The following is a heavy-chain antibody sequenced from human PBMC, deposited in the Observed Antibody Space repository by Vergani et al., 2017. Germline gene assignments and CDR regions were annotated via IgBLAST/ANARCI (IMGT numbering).Heavy chain of an antibody. Sequence: QVQLVESGGGVVQPGRSLRLSCAASGFTFSSYAMHWVRQAPGKGLEWVAVISYDGSNKYYADSVKGRFTISRDNSKNTLYLQMNSLRAEDTAVYYCARSDGSCVFYYYCMDVWGKGTTVTVSS. V-gene: IGHV3-30-3*01. CDR1: GFTFSSYA. J-gene: IGHJ6*03. D-gene: IGHD2-15*01. CDR3: ARSDGSCVFYYYCMDV. CDR2: ISYDGSNK.